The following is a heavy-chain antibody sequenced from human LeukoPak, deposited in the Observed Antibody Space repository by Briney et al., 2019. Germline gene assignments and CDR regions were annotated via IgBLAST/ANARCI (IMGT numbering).Heavy chain of an antibody. CDR3: AREGGSIDWFDP. V-gene: IGHV1-8*01. Sequence: ASVKVSCKASGYTFTSYDINWVRQATGQGLEWMGWMNPNSGNTGYAQKFQGRVTMTRNTSISTAYMELSSLRSEDTAVYYCAREGGSIDWFDPWGQGTLVTVSS. CDR2: MNPNSGNT. CDR1: GYTFTSYD. J-gene: IGHJ5*02. D-gene: IGHD3-16*01.